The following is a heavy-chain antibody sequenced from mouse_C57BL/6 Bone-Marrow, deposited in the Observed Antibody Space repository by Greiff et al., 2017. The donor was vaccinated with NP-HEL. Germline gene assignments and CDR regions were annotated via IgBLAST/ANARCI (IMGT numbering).Heavy chain of an antibody. CDR3: ARENWDEAY. CDR2: ISDGGSYT. Sequence: EVQLVESGGGLVKPGGSLKLSCAASGFTFSSYAMSWVRQTPEKRLEWVATISDGGSYTYYPDNVKGRFTISRDNAKNNLYLQMSHLKSEDTAMYYCARENWDEAYWGQGTLVTVSA. D-gene: IGHD4-1*01. V-gene: IGHV5-4*01. CDR1: GFTFSSYA. J-gene: IGHJ3*01.